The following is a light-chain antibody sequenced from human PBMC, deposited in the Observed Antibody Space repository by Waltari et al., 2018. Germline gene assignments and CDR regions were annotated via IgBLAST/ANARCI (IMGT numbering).Light chain of an antibody. J-gene: IGKJ4*01. CDR3: QQRRDWPLT. Sequence: DIQMTQSPSSLSASVGDRVTITCRASQSINTDLNWYQQRPGKAPKLLVYAASSLDSGVPSRFSGSGSGTDFTLTISSLLPEDFAVYYCQQRRDWPLTFGGGTKVEIK. V-gene: IGKV1-39*01. CDR2: AAS. CDR1: QSINTD.